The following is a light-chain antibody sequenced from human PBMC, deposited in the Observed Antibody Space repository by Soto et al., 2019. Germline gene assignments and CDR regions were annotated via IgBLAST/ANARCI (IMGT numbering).Light chain of an antibody. CDR1: TGPVTNGHF. CDR3: LLSYTGRLYV. J-gene: IGLJ1*01. V-gene: IGLV7-46*01. Sequence: QAVVTQEPSLTVSPGGTVTLTCGSSTGPVTNGHFPYWFQQKPGQAPRPLIYDTDNKHSWTPARFSASSLGDKAALTLSGALTEDEADYYCLLSYTGRLYVFGPGTKLTVL. CDR2: DTD.